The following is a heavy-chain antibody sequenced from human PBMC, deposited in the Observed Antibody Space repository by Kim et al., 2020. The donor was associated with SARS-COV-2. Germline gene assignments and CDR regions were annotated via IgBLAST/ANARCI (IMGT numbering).Heavy chain of an antibody. CDR3: ARVFRGMDV. V-gene: IGHV4-61*03. D-gene: IGHD3-10*02. Sequence: SGSTNYNPSLKSRVTISVDTSKNHFSLKLNSMTAADTGVYYCARVFRGMDVWVQGTTVIVSS. J-gene: IGHJ6*02. CDR2: SGST.